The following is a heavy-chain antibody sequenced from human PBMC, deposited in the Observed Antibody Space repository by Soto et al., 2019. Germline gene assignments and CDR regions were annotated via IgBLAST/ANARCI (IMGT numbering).Heavy chain of an antibody. CDR1: GYTFTTYG. CDR3: ARDGERDTGLNFYYYLHGMDA. D-gene: IGHD1-1*01. Sequence: GASVKVSCKASGYTFTTYGIRWVRQAPGHGLAWMGWISPYNGTTKYAEKFQGEMTMTTDTATSTAYMDLRSLRSDDTAVYYCARDGERDTGLNFYYYLHGMDAWGQGTRVTVSS. V-gene: IGHV1-18*04. CDR2: ISPYNGTT. J-gene: IGHJ6*02.